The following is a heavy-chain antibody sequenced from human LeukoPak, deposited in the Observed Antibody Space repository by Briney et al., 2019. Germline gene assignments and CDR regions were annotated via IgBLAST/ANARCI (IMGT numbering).Heavy chain of an antibody. V-gene: IGHV3-30*18. CDR1: GFAFSTYA. D-gene: IGHD3-16*01. Sequence: PERSLRLSCAASGFAFSTYAMHWVRQAPGKGLEWVALTSYDGTYEYYADSVKGRFTISRDNSKNTLYLQMNSLRAEDTAVYYCAKDGGVATSRAFDIWGQGTMVTVSS. CDR3: AKDGGVATSRAFDI. CDR2: TSYDGTYE. J-gene: IGHJ3*02.